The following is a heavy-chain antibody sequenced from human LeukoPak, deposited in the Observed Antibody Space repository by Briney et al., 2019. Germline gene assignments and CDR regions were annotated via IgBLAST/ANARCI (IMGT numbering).Heavy chain of an antibody. J-gene: IGHJ4*02. Sequence: SETLSLTCTVSGSISSYYWSWLRQPPGKGLEWIGHSYYTGSPNYNPSLKSRVTISVDTPKNQFSLKLSSVTAADTAVYYCAGVRSTVGWRSFDYWGQGTLVTVSS. D-gene: IGHD4-23*01. V-gene: IGHV4-59*08. CDR2: SYYTGSP. CDR3: AGVRSTVGWRSFDY. CDR1: GSISSYY.